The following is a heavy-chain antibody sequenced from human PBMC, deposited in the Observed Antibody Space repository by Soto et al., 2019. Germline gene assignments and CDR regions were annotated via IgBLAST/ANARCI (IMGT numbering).Heavy chain of an antibody. Sequence: PGESLKISCKGSGYSFTSYWISWVRQMPGKGLEWMGRIDPSDSYTNYSPSFQGHVTISADKSISTAYLQWSSLKASDTAMYYCARHVPDSLDVPFLEWLAQLGYYYVGMDVWGQGTTVTVSS. CDR2: IDPSDSYT. J-gene: IGHJ6*02. CDR1: GYSFTSYW. D-gene: IGHD3-3*01. CDR3: ARHVPDSLDVPFLEWLAQLGYYYVGMDV. V-gene: IGHV5-10-1*01.